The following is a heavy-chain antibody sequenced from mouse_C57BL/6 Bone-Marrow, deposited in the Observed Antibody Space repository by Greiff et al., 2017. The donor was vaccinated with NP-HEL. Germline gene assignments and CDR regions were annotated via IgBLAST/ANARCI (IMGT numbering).Heavy chain of an antibody. Sequence: QVQLQQSGAELVKPGASVKMSCKASGYTFTSYWITWVKQRPGQGLEWIGDIYPGSGSTNYNEKFKSKATLTVDTSSSTAYMQLSSLTSEDSAVYYCARIGYSKYAMDYWGQGTSVTVSS. CDR3: ARIGYSKYAMDY. D-gene: IGHD2-5*01. CDR1: GYTFTSYW. CDR2: IYPGSGST. V-gene: IGHV1-55*01. J-gene: IGHJ4*01.